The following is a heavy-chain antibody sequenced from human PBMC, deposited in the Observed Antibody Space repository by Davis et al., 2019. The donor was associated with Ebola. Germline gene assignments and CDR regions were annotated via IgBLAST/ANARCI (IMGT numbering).Heavy chain of an antibody. D-gene: IGHD3-16*01. V-gene: IGHV3-7*01. CDR1: GFTFSRNW. J-gene: IGHJ4*02. CDR3: AFGRASGDFDY. Sequence: GESLKISCAASGFTFSRNWMTWVRQAPGKGLEWVATIKEDGNEKYYVDSVKGRFTISRDNTKNSLYLQMNSLRAEDTAMYYCAFGRASGDFDYWGQGTLVTVSS. CDR2: IKEDGNEK.